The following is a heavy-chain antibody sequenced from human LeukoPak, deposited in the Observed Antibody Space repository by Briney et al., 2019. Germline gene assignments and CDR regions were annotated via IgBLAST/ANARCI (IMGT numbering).Heavy chain of an antibody. Sequence: ASVKVSCKASGYTFTSYGISWVRQAPGQGLEWMGWISAYNGNTNYAQKLQGRVTMTTDTSTSTAYMELRSLRSDDTAVYYCAGMTPIAAAGRQGDYYYYMDVWGKGTTVTISS. CDR3: AGMTPIAAAGRQGDYYYYMDV. V-gene: IGHV1-18*01. CDR1: GYTFTSYG. CDR2: ISAYNGNT. J-gene: IGHJ6*03. D-gene: IGHD6-13*01.